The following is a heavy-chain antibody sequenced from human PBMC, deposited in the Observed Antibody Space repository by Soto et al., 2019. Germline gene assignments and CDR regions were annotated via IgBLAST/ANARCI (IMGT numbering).Heavy chain of an antibody. CDR3: ARDREVYGMDV. CDR2: IWYDGSNK. CDR1: GFTFSSYG. J-gene: IGHJ6*02. D-gene: IGHD1-26*01. Sequence: XGSLRLSCAASGFTFSSYGMHWVRQAPGKGLEWVAVIWYDGSNKYYADSVKGRFTISRDNSKNTLYLQMNSLRAEDTAVYYCARDREVYGMDVWGQGTTVTVSS. V-gene: IGHV3-33*01.